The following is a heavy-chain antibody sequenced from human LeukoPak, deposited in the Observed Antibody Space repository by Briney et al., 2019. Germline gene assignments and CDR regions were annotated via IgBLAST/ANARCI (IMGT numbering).Heavy chain of an antibody. CDR3: ARGGRGYSGYDSGYYFDY. J-gene: IGHJ4*02. Sequence: ASVKVSCKASGYTFTSYYMHWVRQAPGQGLEWMGIINPSGGSTSYAQKFQGRVTMTTDTSTSTAYMELRSLRSDDTAVYYCARGGRGYSGYDSGYYFDYWGQGTLVTVSS. V-gene: IGHV1-46*01. CDR2: INPSGGST. CDR1: GYTFTSYY. D-gene: IGHD5-12*01.